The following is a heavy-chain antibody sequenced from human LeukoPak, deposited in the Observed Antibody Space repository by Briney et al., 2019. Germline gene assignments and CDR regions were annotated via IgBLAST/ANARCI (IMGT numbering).Heavy chain of an antibody. CDR2: INHSGST. CDR3: ARGARYYYGSGSHQNWFDP. J-gene: IGHJ5*02. CDR1: GGSFSGYY. D-gene: IGHD3-10*01. Sequence: SETLSLTCAVYGGSFSGYYWSWIRQPPGKGLEWIGEINHSGSTNYNPSLKSRVTISVDTSKNQFSLKLSSVTAADTAVYYCARGARYYYGSGSHQNWFDPWGQGTLVTVSP. V-gene: IGHV4-34*01.